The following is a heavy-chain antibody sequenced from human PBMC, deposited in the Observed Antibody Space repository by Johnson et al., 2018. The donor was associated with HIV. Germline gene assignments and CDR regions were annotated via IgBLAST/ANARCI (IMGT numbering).Heavy chain of an antibody. V-gene: IGHV3-20*04. D-gene: IGHD6-19*01. CDR2: INWNGGST. J-gene: IGHJ3*02. Sequence: VQLVESGGGVVQPGRALRLSCAASGFTFSNSAMHWVRQAPGKGLEWVSGINWNGGSTGYADSVKGRFTISRDNAKNSLYLHMNTLRAEDTALYYCARVVSVAVAGSRQGAVGAFDMWGQGTMVTVSS. CDR1: GFTFSNSA. CDR3: ARVVSVAVAGSRQGAVGAFDM.